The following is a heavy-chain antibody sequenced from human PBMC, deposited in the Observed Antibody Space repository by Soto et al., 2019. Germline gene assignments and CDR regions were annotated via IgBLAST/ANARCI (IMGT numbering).Heavy chain of an antibody. Sequence: PGGSLRLSCAASGFTFSAYDMTWVRQAPGKGLEWVSSISGSGDTTYYAGSVKGRFTNSRDNSKNKLYLQMNSLRDEDTALYYCARDYPGIAVAGTTSAFDIWGQGTMVTVSS. J-gene: IGHJ3*02. V-gene: IGHV3-23*01. CDR2: ISGSGDTT. CDR3: ARDYPGIAVAGTTSAFDI. D-gene: IGHD6-19*01. CDR1: GFTFSAYD.